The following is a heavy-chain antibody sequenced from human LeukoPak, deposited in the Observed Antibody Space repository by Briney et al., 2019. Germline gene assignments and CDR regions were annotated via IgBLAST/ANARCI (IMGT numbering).Heavy chain of an antibody. D-gene: IGHD3-22*01. J-gene: IGHJ4*02. CDR1: GFTFSSYA. CDR2: ISGSGGST. V-gene: IGHV3-23*01. Sequence: GGSLRLSCAASGFTFSSYAMSWVRQAPGKGVEWVSAISGSGGSTYYADSVKGRFTISRDNSKNTLYLQMNSLRAEDTAVYYCAKDPYYDSSGYYVPSYFDYWGQGTLVTVSS. CDR3: AKDPYYDSSGYYVPSYFDY.